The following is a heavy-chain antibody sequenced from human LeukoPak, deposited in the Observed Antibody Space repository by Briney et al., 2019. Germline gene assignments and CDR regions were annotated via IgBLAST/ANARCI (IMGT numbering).Heavy chain of an antibody. CDR1: GFTFSSYS. CDR2: IRSSSSAI. D-gene: IGHD4-17*01. J-gene: IGHJ4*02. V-gene: IGHV3-48*04. Sequence: PGGSLRLSCAASGFTFSSYSMNWVRQAPGKGPEWVSCIRSSSSAIYYADSVKGRFTISRDNAKNSLYLQMNSLRAEDTAVYYCARDSGYGDYRYYFDYWGQGTLVTVSS. CDR3: ARDSGYGDYRYYFDY.